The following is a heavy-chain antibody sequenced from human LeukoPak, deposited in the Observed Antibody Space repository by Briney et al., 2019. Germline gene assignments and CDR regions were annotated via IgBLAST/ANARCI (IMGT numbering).Heavy chain of an antibody. CDR2: ISSDGSST. V-gene: IGHV3-74*01. D-gene: IGHD1-26*01. CDR3: ARGSSGNSYYLYFDL. CDR1: GFTFSSYW. J-gene: IGHJ2*01. Sequence: PGGSLRLSCAASGFTFSSYWMHWVRQAPGKGLVWVSRISSDGSSTTYADSVKGRFTISRDNARNTLHLQMNSLRAEDMAVYYCARGSSGNSYYLYFDLWGRGTLVTVSS.